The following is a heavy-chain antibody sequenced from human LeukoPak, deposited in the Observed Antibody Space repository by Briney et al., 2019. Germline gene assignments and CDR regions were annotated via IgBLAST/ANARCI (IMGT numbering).Heavy chain of an antibody. CDR3: ARADLDTSMSLDY. CDR2: INGRGGII. V-gene: IGHV3-11*01. Sequence: GGSLRISCKASGFSFSNYYMNWVRQAPGKGLEWLSHINGRGGIINYADSVKGRFTISRDNAKNSLYLQMNSLRAEDTAVYYCARADLDTSMSLDYWGQGTLVTVSS. CDR1: GFSFSNYY. J-gene: IGHJ4*02. D-gene: IGHD5-18*01.